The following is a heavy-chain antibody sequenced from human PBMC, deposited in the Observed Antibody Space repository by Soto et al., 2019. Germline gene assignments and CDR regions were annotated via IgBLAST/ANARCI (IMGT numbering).Heavy chain of an antibody. V-gene: IGHV5-51*01. CDR3: ARLPRDCNKTSCYYADH. D-gene: IGHD2-2*01. CDR2: MYPGDSDT. CDR1: GYDFNTNW. Sequence: GESLKISCRGSGYDFNTNWFGWVRQLPGKGLEWVGVMYPGDSDTRYNPSLQGHVTLSADVTVSTAFLQWRSLKTSDTGMYFCARLPRDCNKTSCYYADHWGHGTQVTVSS. J-gene: IGHJ4*01.